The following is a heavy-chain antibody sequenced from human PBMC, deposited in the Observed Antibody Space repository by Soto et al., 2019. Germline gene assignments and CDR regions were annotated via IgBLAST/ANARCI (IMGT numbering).Heavy chain of an antibody. J-gene: IGHJ4*02. CDR2: IYYSGST. D-gene: IGHD1-26*01. Sequence: PSETLSLTCTVSGGSINSYFWSRIRQPPGKGLEWIGYIYYSGSTNYNPSLKSRVTISVDTSKNQFSLKLSSVTAADTAVYYCARRYGGNFDYWGQGTLVTVSS. CDR1: GGSINSYF. CDR3: ARRYGGNFDY. V-gene: IGHV4-59*01.